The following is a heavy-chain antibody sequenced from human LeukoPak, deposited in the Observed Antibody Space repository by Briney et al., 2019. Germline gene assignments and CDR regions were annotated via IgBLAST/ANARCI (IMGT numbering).Heavy chain of an antibody. D-gene: IGHD1-26*01. Sequence: GASVKVSCKASGYTFTDNYIHWVRQAPGQGLEWMGWITPNSGGTNYAQKFQGRVTLTRDTSISTAYMELSRLRSDDTAVYYCARWTVGGTNWVDDAFDIWGQGTMVTVSS. CDR3: ARWTVGGTNWVDDAFDI. CDR1: GYTFTDNY. CDR2: ITPNSGGT. J-gene: IGHJ3*02. V-gene: IGHV1-2*02.